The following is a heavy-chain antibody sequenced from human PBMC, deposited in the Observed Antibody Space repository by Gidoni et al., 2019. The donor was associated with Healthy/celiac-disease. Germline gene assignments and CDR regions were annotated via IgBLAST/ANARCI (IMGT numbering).Heavy chain of an antibody. J-gene: IGHJ4*02. Sequence: QVQLQESGPGLVKPSETLSLTCTVSGGSISSYYWRWIRQPPGKGLEWIGYIYYSGSTNYNPSLTSRVTISVDPSKNQFSLKLSSVTAADTAVYYCARAQYSSSWYFDYWGQGTLVTVSS. D-gene: IGHD6-13*01. CDR1: GGSISSYY. CDR3: ARAQYSSSWYFDY. V-gene: IGHV4-59*01. CDR2: IYYSGST.